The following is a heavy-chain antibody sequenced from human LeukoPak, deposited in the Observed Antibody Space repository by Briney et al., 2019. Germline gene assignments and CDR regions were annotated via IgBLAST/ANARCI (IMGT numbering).Heavy chain of an antibody. CDR1: GFTFSSYA. CDR2: ISFDGSNK. Sequence: GGSLRLSCAASGFTFSSYAMHWVRQAPGKGLEWVAIISFDGSNKYYADSVKGRFTISRDNSKNTLYLQMNSLSSEDTAVYYCARPGFYDSSAYYDFWGQGTLVTVSS. V-gene: IGHV3-30*04. CDR3: ARPGFYDSSAYYDF. D-gene: IGHD3-22*01. J-gene: IGHJ4*02.